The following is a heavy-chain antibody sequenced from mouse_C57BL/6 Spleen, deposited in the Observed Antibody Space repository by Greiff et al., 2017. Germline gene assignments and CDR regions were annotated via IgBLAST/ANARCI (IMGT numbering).Heavy chain of an antibody. CDR2: ISSGSSTI. Sequence: EVQGVESGGGLVKPGGSLKLSCAASGFTFSDYGMHWFRQAPEKGLEWVAYISSGSSTIYYADTVKGRFTISRDNAKNTLFLQMTSLRSEDTAMYYCARGSGAMDYWGQGTSVTVSS. V-gene: IGHV5-17*01. CDR1: GFTFSDYG. CDR3: ARGSGAMDY. J-gene: IGHJ4*01.